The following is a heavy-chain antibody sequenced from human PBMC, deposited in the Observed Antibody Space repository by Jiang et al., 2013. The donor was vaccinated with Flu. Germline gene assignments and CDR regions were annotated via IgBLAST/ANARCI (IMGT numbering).Heavy chain of an antibody. J-gene: IGHJ6*03. Sequence: QLVESGAEVKKPGESLKISCQASGYSFTMYWIGWVRQMPGKGLEWMGIISPVDSDTKYNPSFQGQVTISADKSISTAYLQWNSLKPSDTAIYFCARPAAGGIMYKYYYMDVWGKGTTVTVSS. CDR1: GYSFTMYW. D-gene: IGHD6-13*01. CDR3: ARPAAGGIMYKYYYMDV. CDR2: ISPVDSDT. V-gene: IGHV5-51*01.